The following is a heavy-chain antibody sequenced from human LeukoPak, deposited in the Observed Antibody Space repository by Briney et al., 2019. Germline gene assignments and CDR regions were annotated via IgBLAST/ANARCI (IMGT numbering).Heavy chain of an antibody. CDR2: INGDGSST. D-gene: IGHD3-10*01. J-gene: IGHJ4*02. CDR3: ARDKYYYGSGSPHYFDY. Sequence: GGSLRLSCAASGFTFSSYWMHWVRQAPGKGLVWVSRINGDGSSTTYADSVKGRFTISRGNAKNTLYLQMNSLRAEDTAMYYCARDKYYYGSGSPHYFDYWGQGALVTVSS. V-gene: IGHV3-74*01. CDR1: GFTFSSYW.